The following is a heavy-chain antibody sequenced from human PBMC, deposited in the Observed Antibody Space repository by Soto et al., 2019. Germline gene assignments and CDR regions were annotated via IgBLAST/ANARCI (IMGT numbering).Heavy chain of an antibody. CDR3: AARGTDSSGYTFDY. D-gene: IGHD3-22*01. CDR2: IYYSGST. J-gene: IGHJ4*02. Sequence: PSETLSLTCTVSGGSISSGDYYWSWIRQPPGKGLEWIGYIYYSGSTYYNPSLKSRVTISVDTSKNQFSLKLSSVTAADTAVYYCAARGTDSSGYTFDYWGQGTLVTVSS. CDR1: GGSISSGDYY. V-gene: IGHV4-30-4*01.